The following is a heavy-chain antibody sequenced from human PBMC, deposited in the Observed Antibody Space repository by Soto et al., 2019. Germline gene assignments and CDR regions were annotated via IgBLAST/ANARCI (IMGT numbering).Heavy chain of an antibody. CDR3: ASSSGYDPPYYYYYGMDV. D-gene: IGHD5-12*01. V-gene: IGHV1-69*13. J-gene: IGHJ6*02. Sequence: SVKVSCKASGGTFSSYAISWVRQAPGQGLEWMGGIIPIFGTANYAQKFQGRVTITADGSTSTAYMELSSLRSEDTAVYYCASSSGYDPPYYYYYGMDVWGQGTAVTVS. CDR2: IIPIFGTA. CDR1: GGTFSSYA.